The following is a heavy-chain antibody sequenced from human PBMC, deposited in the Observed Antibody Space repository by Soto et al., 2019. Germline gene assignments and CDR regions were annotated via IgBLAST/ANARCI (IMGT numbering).Heavy chain of an antibody. CDR1: GFTFSSYG. J-gene: IGHJ4*02. CDR3: AKGQAVAPVYYFDY. D-gene: IGHD6-19*01. Sequence: QVQLVESGGGVVQPGRSLRLSCAASGFTFSSYGMHWVRQAPGKGLEWVAVISYDGSNKYYADSVKGRFTISRDNSKNTLYLQMNSLRAEDTAVYYCAKGQAVAPVYYFDYWGQGTLVTVSS. CDR2: ISYDGSNK. V-gene: IGHV3-30*18.